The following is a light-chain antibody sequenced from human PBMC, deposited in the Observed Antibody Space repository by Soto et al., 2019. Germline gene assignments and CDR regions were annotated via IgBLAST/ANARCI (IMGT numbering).Light chain of an antibody. CDR3: QQYGSSGP. CDR1: QSVSNNY. Sequence: DIVLRRSRVTLSLSQGERATLSCRASQSVSNNYLAWYQQKPGQAPRLLIYGASNRATGIPDRFSGSGSGTDFTHTISRLEPEDFAVYYCQQYGSSGPFGQGTKVDIK. J-gene: IGKJ1*01. V-gene: IGKV3-20*01. CDR2: GAS.